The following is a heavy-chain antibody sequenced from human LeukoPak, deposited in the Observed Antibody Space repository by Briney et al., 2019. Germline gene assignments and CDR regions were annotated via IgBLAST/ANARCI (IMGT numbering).Heavy chain of an antibody. D-gene: IGHD6-13*01. CDR3: ARDPDSSSWYSNWFDP. CDR2: IIPIFGTA. Sequence: SVKVSCKASGGTFSSYAISLVRQAPGQGLEWMGRIIPIFGTANYAQKFQGRVTITTDESTSTAYMELSSLRSEDTAVYYCARDPDSSSWYSNWFDPWGQGTLVTVSS. CDR1: GGTFSSYA. V-gene: IGHV1-69*05. J-gene: IGHJ5*02.